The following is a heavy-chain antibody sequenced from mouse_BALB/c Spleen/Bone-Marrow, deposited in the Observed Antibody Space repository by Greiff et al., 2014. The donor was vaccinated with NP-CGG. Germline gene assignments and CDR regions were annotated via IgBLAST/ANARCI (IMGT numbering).Heavy chain of an antibody. CDR2: IDPSSGYS. CDR1: GYTFTSYT. Sequence: QVQLQQPGAELARPGASVKMSCKASGYTFTSYTMHWIKQRPGQGLGWIGYIDPSSGYSNYNQKFKDKATLTADISSSTAYMQLSSLTSEDSAVYYCAPYDGYYNWYFDVWGAGTTVTVSS. V-gene: IGHV1-4*01. CDR3: APYDGYYNWYFDV. J-gene: IGHJ1*01. D-gene: IGHD2-3*01.